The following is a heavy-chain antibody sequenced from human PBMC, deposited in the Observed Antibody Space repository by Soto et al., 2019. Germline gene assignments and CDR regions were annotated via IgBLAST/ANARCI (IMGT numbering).Heavy chain of an antibody. V-gene: IGHV4-4*07. J-gene: IGHJ5*02. CDR1: VGSISSYY. CDR3: ARVVFAGGSCLGGRGNRWFDP. D-gene: IGHD2-15*01. Sequence: SETLSLTCTVSVGSISSYYWSCIRQPAGKGLEWIGRIYTSGSTNYNPSLKSRVTMSVDTSKNQFSLKLSSVTAADTAVYYCARVVFAGGSCLGGRGNRWFDPWGQGTLVTVSS. CDR2: IYTSGST.